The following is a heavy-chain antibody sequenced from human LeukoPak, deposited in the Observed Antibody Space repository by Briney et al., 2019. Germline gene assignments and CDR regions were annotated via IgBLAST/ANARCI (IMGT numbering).Heavy chain of an antibody. Sequence: ASVKVSCKSSVYSFTSYAMNWVRQAPGQGLEWMGWINTNTGNPTYAQGFTGRFVFSLDTSVSTAYLQISSLKAEDTAMYYCARRYYDFLSDLYGMDVWGQGTTVTVSS. D-gene: IGHD3-3*01. J-gene: IGHJ6*02. CDR1: VYSFTSYA. V-gene: IGHV7-4-1*02. CDR2: INTNTGNP. CDR3: ARRYYDFLSDLYGMDV.